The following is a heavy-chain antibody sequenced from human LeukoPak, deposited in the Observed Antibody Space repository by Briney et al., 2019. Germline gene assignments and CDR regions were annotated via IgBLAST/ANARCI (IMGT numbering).Heavy chain of an antibody. V-gene: IGHV3-7*01. D-gene: IGHD3-10*02. CDR3: AELGITMIGGV. CDR1: GFTFISYW. Sequence: GGCLRLSCAASGFTFISYWMSWVRQAPGKGLEWVAYIKQDVTEKYYVDSVKGRFTISRDNAKNSLYLQMNSLRAEDTAVYYCAELGITMIGGVWGKGTTVTISS. J-gene: IGHJ6*04. CDR2: IKQDVTEK.